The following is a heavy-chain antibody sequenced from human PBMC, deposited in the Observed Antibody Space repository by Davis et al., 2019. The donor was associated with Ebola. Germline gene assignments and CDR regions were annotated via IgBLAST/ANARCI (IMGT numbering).Heavy chain of an antibody. CDR1: GFTFSSYT. Sequence: GESLKISCAASGFTFSSYTMNWVRQAPGKGLEWVSTISDGSRNTHYADSVKGRFTISRDNAKNSVYLQMNSLTDDDTAVYYCGRPGRTTSPGYWGQGTLVTVSS. D-gene: IGHD1-14*01. CDR3: GRPGRTTSPGY. V-gene: IGHV3-48*02. CDR2: ISDGSRNT. J-gene: IGHJ4*02.